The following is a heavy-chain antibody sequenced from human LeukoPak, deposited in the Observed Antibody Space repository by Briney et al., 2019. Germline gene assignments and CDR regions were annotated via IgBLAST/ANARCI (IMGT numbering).Heavy chain of an antibody. D-gene: IGHD3-10*01. Sequence: GGSLRLSCAASGFTFSSYSMNWVRQAPGKGLEWVSSISSSSSYIYYADSVKGRFTISRDNAKNSLYLQMNSLRAEDTAVYYCARDRFITMVREPNWLDPWGQGTLVTVSS. V-gene: IGHV3-21*01. CDR3: ARDRFITMVREPNWLDP. J-gene: IGHJ5*02. CDR2: ISSSSSYI. CDR1: GFTFSSYS.